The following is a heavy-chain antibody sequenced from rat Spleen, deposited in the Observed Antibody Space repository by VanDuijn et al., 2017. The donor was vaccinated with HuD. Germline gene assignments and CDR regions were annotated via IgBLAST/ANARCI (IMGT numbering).Heavy chain of an antibody. CDR2: INSAGNA. Sequence: EVQLQESGPGLVKPSQSLSLTCSVTGYSITSAYRWNWIRKFPGNKLEWMGYINSAGNANYNPSLKSRLPISRDTSKNQFFLQVNSLSTADTATYYCARSEGTHYYLPFADWGQGTLVTVSS. CDR1: GYSITSAYR. D-gene: IGHD1-6*01. J-gene: IGHJ3*01. CDR3: ARSEGTHYYLPFAD. V-gene: IGHV3-3*01.